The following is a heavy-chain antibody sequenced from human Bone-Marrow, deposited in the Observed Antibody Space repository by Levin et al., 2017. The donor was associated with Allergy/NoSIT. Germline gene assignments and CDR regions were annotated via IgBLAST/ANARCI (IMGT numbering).Heavy chain of an antibody. Sequence: GESLKISCKASGYTFTSYGISWVRQAPGQGLEWMGWISAYNGNTNYAQKLQGRVTMTTDTSTSTAYMELRSLRSDDTAVYYCARDANDILTGYYPGMDVWGQGTTVTVSS. D-gene: IGHD3-9*01. J-gene: IGHJ6*02. V-gene: IGHV1-18*01. CDR2: ISAYNGNT. CDR1: GYTFTSYG. CDR3: ARDANDILTGYYPGMDV.